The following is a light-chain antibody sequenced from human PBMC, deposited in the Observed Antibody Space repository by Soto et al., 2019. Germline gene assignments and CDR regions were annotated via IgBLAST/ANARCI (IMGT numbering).Light chain of an antibody. CDR3: SSYTSSSLHV. CDR1: SSDVGGYNY. V-gene: IGLV2-14*03. CDR2: DVS. J-gene: IGLJ1*01. Sequence: QSALTQPASVSGSPGQSITISCTGTSSDVGGYNYVSWYQQHPGKAPKLMIYDVSNRPSGVSNRFSGSKSGNTASLTISGLQAEDEAHYYCSSYTSSSLHVFGTGTKVTVL.